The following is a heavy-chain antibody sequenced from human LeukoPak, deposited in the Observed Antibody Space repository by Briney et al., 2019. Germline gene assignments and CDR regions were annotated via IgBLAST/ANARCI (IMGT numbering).Heavy chain of an antibody. J-gene: IGHJ3*02. CDR3: ARDRAYYDFWSGYSFDAFDI. D-gene: IGHD3-3*01. CDR2: ISSSSYI. Sequence: GGSLRLSCAASGFTFSSYSMNWVRQAPGKGLEWVSSISSSSYIYYADSVKGRFTISRDNAKNSLYLQMNSLRAEDTAVYYCARDRAYYDFWSGYSFDAFDIWGQGTMVTASS. V-gene: IGHV3-21*01. CDR1: GFTFSSYS.